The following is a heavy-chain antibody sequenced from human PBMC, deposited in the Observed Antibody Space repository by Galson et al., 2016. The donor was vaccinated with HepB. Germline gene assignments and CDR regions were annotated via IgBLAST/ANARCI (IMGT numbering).Heavy chain of an antibody. CDR3: AKDLSGIPYYYSLDV. Sequence: SLRLSCAASGFTFGAHAMHWVRQRPGKGLEWVSGISWNSGAIDYADPVRGRFTISRDNAKNSLDLQMSSLRAEDTALYYCAKDLSGIPYYYSLDVWGLGTTVTVS. J-gene: IGHJ6*02. CDR1: GFTFGAHA. CDR2: ISWNSGAI. V-gene: IGHV3-9*01. D-gene: IGHD6-13*01.